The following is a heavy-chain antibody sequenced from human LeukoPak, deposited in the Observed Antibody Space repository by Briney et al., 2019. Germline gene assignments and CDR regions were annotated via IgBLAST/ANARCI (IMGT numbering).Heavy chain of an antibody. J-gene: IGHJ6*03. CDR3: AKGAPYYYDSSGLNYYYYMDV. Sequence: GGSLRLSCAASGFTFSSYGMHWVRQAPGKGLEWVAFIRYDGSNKYYADSVKGRFTISRDNSKNTLYLQMNSLRAEDTAVYYCAKGAPYYYDSSGLNYYYYMDVWGKGTTVTVSS. CDR2: IRYDGSNK. CDR1: GFTFSSYG. V-gene: IGHV3-30*02. D-gene: IGHD3-22*01.